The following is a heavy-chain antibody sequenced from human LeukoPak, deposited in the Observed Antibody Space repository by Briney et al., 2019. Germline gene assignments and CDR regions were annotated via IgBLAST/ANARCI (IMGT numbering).Heavy chain of an antibody. CDR1: GGSFSGYY. D-gene: IGHD2/OR15-2a*01. Sequence: PSETLSLTCAVYGGSFSGYYWSWIRQPPGKGLEWIGEINHSGSTNYNPSLKSRVTISVDTSKNQFSLKLSSVTAADTAVYYCARDFVTAFDIWGQGTMVTVSS. V-gene: IGHV4-34*01. J-gene: IGHJ3*02. CDR2: INHSGST. CDR3: ARDFVTAFDI.